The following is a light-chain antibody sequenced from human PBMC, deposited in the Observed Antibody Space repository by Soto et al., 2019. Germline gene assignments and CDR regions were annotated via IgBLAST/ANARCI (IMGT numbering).Light chain of an antibody. CDR2: GAS. J-gene: IGKJ1*01. V-gene: IGKV3-20*01. CDR3: QQYNSYWT. Sequence: EIVLTQSPGTLSLSPGERATLSCRASQSVSSSYLAWYQQQPGQAPRLLIYGASTRATGIPDRFSGSGSGTEFTLTISSLQPDDFATYYCQQYNSYWTFGQGTKVDIK. CDR1: QSVSSSY.